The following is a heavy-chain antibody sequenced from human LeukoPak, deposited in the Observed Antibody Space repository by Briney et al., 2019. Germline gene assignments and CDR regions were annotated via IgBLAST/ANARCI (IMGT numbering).Heavy chain of an antibody. CDR1: GGSISSYY. Sequence: SETLSLTCTVSGGSISSYYWSWIRQPPGKGLEWIGYIYYSGSTNYNPSLKGRVTISVDTSKNQFSLKLSSVTAADTAVYYCVRDRELAYWGQGILVTVSS. J-gene: IGHJ4*02. CDR2: IYYSGST. D-gene: IGHD1-1*01. V-gene: IGHV4-59*01. CDR3: VRDRELAY.